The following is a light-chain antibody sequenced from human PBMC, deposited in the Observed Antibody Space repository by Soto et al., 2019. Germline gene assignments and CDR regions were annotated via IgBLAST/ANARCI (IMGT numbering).Light chain of an antibody. CDR1: SSDVGNFNL. V-gene: IGLV2-23*02. CDR2: EVS. Sequence: QSALTQPASVSGSPGQSISISCTGTSSDVGNFNLVSWYQHHPGKAPKLIIFEVSRRPSGVSNRFSGSKSGNTASLTISGLQTEDEADYHCCSYAGTNTDVFGTGTKVTVL. CDR3: CSYAGTNTDV. J-gene: IGLJ1*01.